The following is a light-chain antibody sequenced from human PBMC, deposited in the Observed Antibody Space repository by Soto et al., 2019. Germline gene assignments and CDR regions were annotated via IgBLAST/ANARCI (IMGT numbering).Light chain of an antibody. CDR3: SSNTSSSTLV. CDR1: SSDVGGYNY. Sequence: QSVLTQPASVSGSPGQSITISCTGTSSDVGGYNYVSWYQQHPGKAPKLMIYDVSNRPSGVSNRFYGSKSGNTASLTISGLQAEDEADYYCSSNTSSSTLVFGGGTQLTVL. V-gene: IGLV2-14*01. J-gene: IGLJ2*01. CDR2: DVS.